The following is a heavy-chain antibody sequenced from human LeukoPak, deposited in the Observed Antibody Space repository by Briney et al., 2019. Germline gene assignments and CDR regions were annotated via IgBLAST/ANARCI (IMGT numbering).Heavy chain of an antibody. CDR2: IRYDESNK. D-gene: IGHD3-10*01. J-gene: IGHJ5*02. V-gene: IGHV3-30*02. Sequence: PGGSLRLSCAASGFTFSSYGMYWVRQAPGKGLEWVAFIRYDESNKYYADSVKGRFTISRDNSKNTLHLLMNSLRAEDTAVYYCARTAMVRVSNWFDPWGQGTLVTVSS. CDR3: ARTAMVRVSNWFDP. CDR1: GFTFSSYG.